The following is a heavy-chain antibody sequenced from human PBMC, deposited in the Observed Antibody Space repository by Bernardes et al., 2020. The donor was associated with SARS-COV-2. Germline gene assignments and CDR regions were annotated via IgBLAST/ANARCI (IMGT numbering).Heavy chain of an antibody. V-gene: IGHV4-59*08. CDR1: GGSISSYY. D-gene: IGHD2-2*01. CDR3: ARLSYCSSTSCYNWFDP. Sequence: SETLSLTCTVSGGSISSYYWSWIRQPPGKGLEWIGYIYYSGSTNYNPSLKSRVTISVDTSKNQFSLKLSSVTAADTAVYYCARLSYCSSTSCYNWFDPWGQGTLVTVSS. CDR2: IYYSGST. J-gene: IGHJ5*02.